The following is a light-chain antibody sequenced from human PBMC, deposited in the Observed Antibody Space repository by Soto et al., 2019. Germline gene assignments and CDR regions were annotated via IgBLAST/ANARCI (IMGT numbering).Light chain of an antibody. CDR1: QSVLYSSNNNNY. CDR2: WAS. Sequence: DIVMTQSPGSLAVSLGERATINCRSSQSVLYSSNNNNYLAWYQQKPGQPPKLLIYWASSRESGVPDRFSGSGSGTEFTLTISSLQAEDVAVYYCQQYYNLPWTFGQGTKVEIK. V-gene: IGKV4-1*01. CDR3: QQYYNLPWT. J-gene: IGKJ1*01.